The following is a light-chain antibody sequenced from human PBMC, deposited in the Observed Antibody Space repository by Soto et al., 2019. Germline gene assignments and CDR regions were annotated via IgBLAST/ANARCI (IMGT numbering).Light chain of an antibody. Sequence: QPVLTQSPSASASLGASVKLTCTLSSGHSSYAIAWHQQQPEKGPRYLMKLDSDGSHTKGDAIPDRFSGSSSGAERYLTISRLQSEDEADYYCQIWGTGIHVVFGGGTKLTVL. J-gene: IGLJ2*01. CDR3: QIWGTGIHVV. CDR1: SGHSSYA. CDR2: LDSDGSH. V-gene: IGLV4-69*01.